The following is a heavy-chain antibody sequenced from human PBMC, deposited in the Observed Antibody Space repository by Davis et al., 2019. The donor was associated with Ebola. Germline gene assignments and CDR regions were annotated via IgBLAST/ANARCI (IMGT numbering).Heavy chain of an antibody. J-gene: IGHJ4*02. CDR1: GFTFSSYA. CDR3: ARVPFITMVRGGYFDY. V-gene: IGHV3-30*04. D-gene: IGHD3-10*01. Sequence: GGSLRLSCAASGFTFSSYAMHWVRQAPGKGLEWVAVISYDGSNKSYADSVKGRFTISRDNSKNTLYLQMNSLRAEDTAVYYCARVPFITMVRGGYFDYWGQGTLVTVSS. CDR2: ISYDGSNK.